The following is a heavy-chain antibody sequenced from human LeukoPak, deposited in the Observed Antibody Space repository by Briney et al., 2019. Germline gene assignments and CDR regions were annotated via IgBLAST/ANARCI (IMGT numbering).Heavy chain of an antibody. J-gene: IGHJ4*02. Sequence: GGSLRLSCAASGFTFSSYWMHWVRQAPGKGLVWVSRINSDGSSTSYADSVKGRFTISRDNAKNTLFLQMNSLRAEDTALYYCAKGSSGYFFDLWGQGTLVTVSS. CDR3: AKGSSGYFFDL. D-gene: IGHD3-22*01. V-gene: IGHV3-74*01. CDR1: GFTFSSYW. CDR2: INSDGSST.